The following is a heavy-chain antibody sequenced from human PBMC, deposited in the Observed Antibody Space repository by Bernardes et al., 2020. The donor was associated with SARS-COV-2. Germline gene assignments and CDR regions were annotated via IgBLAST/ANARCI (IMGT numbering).Heavy chain of an antibody. CDR3: AGVLLSRYGMDV. V-gene: IGHV3-30*03. CDR1: GFTFSSYG. Sequence: GGSLRLSCAASGFTFSSYGMHWVRQAPGKGLEWVAVISYDGSNKYYADSEKGRFTISRDNSKNTLYLQMNSLRAEDTAVYYCAGVLLSRYGMDVWGQGTTVTVSS. CDR2: ISYDGSNK. D-gene: IGHD3-10*01. J-gene: IGHJ6*02.